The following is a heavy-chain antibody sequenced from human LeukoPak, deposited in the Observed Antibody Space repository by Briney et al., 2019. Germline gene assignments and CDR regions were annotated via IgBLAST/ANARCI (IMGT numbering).Heavy chain of an antibody. CDR1: GYTFTGYY. D-gene: IGHD1-26*01. Sequence: GASVKVSCKASGYTFTGYYMHWVRQAPGQGLEWMGRINPNSGGTNYAQKFQGRVTMTRDTSISTAYMELSRLRSDDTAVYYCAASIVGATRGPYYYYYMDVWGKGTTVTVSS. CDR2: INPNSGGT. V-gene: IGHV1-2*06. CDR3: AASIVGATRGPYYYYYMDV. J-gene: IGHJ6*03.